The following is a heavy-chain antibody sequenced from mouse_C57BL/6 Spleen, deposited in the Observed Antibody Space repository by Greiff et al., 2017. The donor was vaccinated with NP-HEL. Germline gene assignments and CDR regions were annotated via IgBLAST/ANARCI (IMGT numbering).Heavy chain of an antibody. CDR2: INPSNGGT. Sequence: VQLKQPGTELVKPGASVKLSCKASGYTFTSYWMHWVKQRPGQGLEWIGNINPSNGGTNYNEKFKSKATLTVDKSSSTAYMQLSSLTSEDSAVYYCARYGYDDWYFDVWGTGTTVTVSS. J-gene: IGHJ1*03. V-gene: IGHV1-53*01. D-gene: IGHD2-2*01. CDR3: ARYGYDDWYFDV. CDR1: GYTFTSYW.